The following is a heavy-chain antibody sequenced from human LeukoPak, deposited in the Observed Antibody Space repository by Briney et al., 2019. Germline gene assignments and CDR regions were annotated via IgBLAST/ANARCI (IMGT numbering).Heavy chain of an antibody. CDR2: ISAYNGNT. V-gene: IGHV1-18*01. Sequence: ASVKVSCKASGYTFSNYGITWVRQAPGEGGEWMGWISAYNGNTNYAQTLQGRLTMTTDTSTSTAYMELRSLRSDDTAVYYCARDSSSWSHAEYFQHWGQGTLVTVSS. CDR1: GYTFSNYG. J-gene: IGHJ1*01. D-gene: IGHD6-13*01. CDR3: ARDSSSWSHAEYFQH.